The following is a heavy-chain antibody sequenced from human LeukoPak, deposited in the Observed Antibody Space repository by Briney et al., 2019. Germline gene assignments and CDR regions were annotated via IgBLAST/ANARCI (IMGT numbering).Heavy chain of an antibody. V-gene: IGHV3-7*01. D-gene: IGHD3-10*01. CDR3: ARGREYYYGSGSYYNTGTRSRYWEA. CDR1: GFTFSSYW. Sequence: GGSLRLSCAASGFTFSSYWMSWVRQAPGKGLEWVANVKQGGSEKYYVDSVKGRFTISRDNAKNSLYLQMNSLRAEDTAVYYCARGREYYYGSGSYYNTGTRSRYWEAWGQGTLVTVSS. CDR2: VKQGGSEK. J-gene: IGHJ5*02.